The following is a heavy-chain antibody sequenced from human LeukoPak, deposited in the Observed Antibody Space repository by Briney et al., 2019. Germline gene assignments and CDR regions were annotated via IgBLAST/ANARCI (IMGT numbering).Heavy chain of an antibody. CDR1: GFTFSSHG. J-gene: IGHJ4*02. CDR3: ARDRAWNYFDY. D-gene: IGHD3-3*01. CDR2: ISNDGSRK. V-gene: IGHV3-30*03. Sequence: GGSLRLSCAPSGFTFSSHGMHWVRQAPGKGLEWVAIISNDGSRKYYAHSEEGRFTIPRDNSKNTLYLQMDSLRAEDTAVYYCARDRAWNYFDYWGQGTLVTVSS.